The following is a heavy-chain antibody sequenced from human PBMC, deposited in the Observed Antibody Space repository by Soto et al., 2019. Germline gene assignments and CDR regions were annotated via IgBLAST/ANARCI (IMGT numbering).Heavy chain of an antibody. Sequence: NPSETMSLTCTVSGGSVSSGSYYWSWIRQPPGKGLEWIGYIYYSGSTNYNPSLKSRVTISVDTSKNQFSLKLSSVTAADTAVYYCETWQQPWDRGYWFDPWGQGTLVTVSS. CDR2: IYYSGST. D-gene: IGHD6-13*01. CDR3: ETWQQPWDRGYWFDP. CDR1: GGSVSSGSYY. V-gene: IGHV4-61*01. J-gene: IGHJ5*02.